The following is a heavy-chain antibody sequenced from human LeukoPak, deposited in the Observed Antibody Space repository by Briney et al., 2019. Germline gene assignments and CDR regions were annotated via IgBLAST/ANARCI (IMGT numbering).Heavy chain of an antibody. Sequence: GGSLRLSCAASGFTFTNAWMSWVRQAPGKGLEWVSAISGSGGSTYYADSVKGRFTISRDTSKNTLYLQMNSLRAEDTAVYYCAKGRYSGSYYNWFDPWGQGTLVTVSS. V-gene: IGHV3-23*01. D-gene: IGHD1-26*01. J-gene: IGHJ5*02. CDR2: ISGSGGST. CDR3: AKGRYSGSYYNWFDP. CDR1: GFTFTNAW.